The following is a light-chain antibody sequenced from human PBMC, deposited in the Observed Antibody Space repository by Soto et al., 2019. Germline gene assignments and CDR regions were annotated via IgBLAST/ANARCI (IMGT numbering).Light chain of an antibody. J-gene: IGKJ1*01. Sequence: EILLTQSPGTLSLSPGDRATLSCRASQSLGSGYLAWYRQKPGQAPRILIYAASSRATGVPDRFSGSGSGTDFSLTISRLEPEDIATYYCQQVNSVPWTFGQGTKVEIK. CDR1: QSLGSGY. V-gene: IGKV3-20*01. CDR2: AAS. CDR3: QQVNSVPWT.